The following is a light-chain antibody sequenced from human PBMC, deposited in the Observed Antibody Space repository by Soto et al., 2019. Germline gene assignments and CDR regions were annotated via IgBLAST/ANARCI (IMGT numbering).Light chain of an antibody. V-gene: IGLV1-40*01. J-gene: IGLJ1*01. Sequence: QSVLTQPPSVSGAPGQRVTISCTGSSSNIGAGYDVHWYQQLPGTAPKLLMYGNSNRPSGVPDRFSGSKSGTSASLAITGLHAEDEAVYYCQSYGSSLIVFGTGTKLTVL. CDR3: QSYGSSLIV. CDR1: SSNIGAGYD. CDR2: GNS.